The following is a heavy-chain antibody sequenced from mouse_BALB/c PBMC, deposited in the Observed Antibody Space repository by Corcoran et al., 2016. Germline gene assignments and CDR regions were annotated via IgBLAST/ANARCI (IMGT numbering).Heavy chain of an antibody. Sequence: QIQLVQSGPELKKPGETVKISCKASGYTLTNYGMNWVKQAPGKGLKWMGWINTYTGEPTYADDFKGRFSFSLETSASTAYLQINNLKNEDTATYFCARFYYDYRDFDYWGQGTTLTVSS. CDR1: GYTLTNYG. CDR3: ARFYYDYRDFDY. CDR2: INTYTGEP. J-gene: IGHJ2*01. V-gene: IGHV9-3-1*01. D-gene: IGHD2-4*01.